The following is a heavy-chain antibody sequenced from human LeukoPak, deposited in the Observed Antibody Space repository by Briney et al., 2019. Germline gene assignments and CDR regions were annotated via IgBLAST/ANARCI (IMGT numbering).Heavy chain of an antibody. V-gene: IGHV3-15*01. CDR3: TTLSYVGGY. J-gene: IGHJ4*02. Sequence: GGSLSLSCAASGFTFTNAWMSWVRQAPGKVLEWIGRSKSQTDGGTTDYAAPVKGRFTISRDDSKNTVYLQMNSLKTEDTAVYYCTTLSYVGGYWGQGTLVTVSS. D-gene: IGHD3-10*02. CDR2: SKSQTDGGTT. CDR1: GFTFTNAW.